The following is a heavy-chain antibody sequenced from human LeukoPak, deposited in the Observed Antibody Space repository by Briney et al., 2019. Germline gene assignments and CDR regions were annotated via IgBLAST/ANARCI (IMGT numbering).Heavy chain of an antibody. D-gene: IGHD1-1*01. CDR1: GYSFTTYW. CDR2: IYPGDSDT. CDR3: ARHERSTTGSLLYDN. V-gene: IGHV5-51*01. Sequence: GESLKISCKGSGYSFTTYWIGWVRQMPGKGLEWMGIIYPGDSDTRYSPSFQGQVTISADKSISAAYLQWSSLKASDTAMYYCARHERSTTGSLLYDNWGQGTLVTVSS. J-gene: IGHJ4*02.